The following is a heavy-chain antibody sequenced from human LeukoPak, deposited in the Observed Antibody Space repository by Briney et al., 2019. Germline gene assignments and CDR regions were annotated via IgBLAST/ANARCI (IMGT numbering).Heavy chain of an antibody. V-gene: IGHV3-30*02. CDR1: GFTFSSYG. Sequence: PGGSLRLSCAASGFTFSSYGMHWVRQAPGKGLEWVAFIRYDGSNKYYADSVKGRFTISRDNSKNTLYLQMNSLRAEDTAVYYCAKDKVGIAVALLDYWGQGTLATVSS. CDR3: AKDKVGIAVALLDY. D-gene: IGHD6-19*01. CDR2: IRYDGSNK. J-gene: IGHJ4*02.